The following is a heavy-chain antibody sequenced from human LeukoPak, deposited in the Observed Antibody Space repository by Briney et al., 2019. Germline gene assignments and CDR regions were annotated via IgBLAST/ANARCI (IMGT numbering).Heavy chain of an antibody. V-gene: IGHV1-18*01. J-gene: IGHJ3*02. CDR3: ARGGFGFGDLFDAFDI. Sequence: GASVTVSCKASGYTFTSYGISWVRQAPGQGLEWMGWISAYNGNTNYAQKLQGRVTMTTDTSTSTAYMELRSLRSDDTAVYYCARGGFGFGDLFDAFDIWGQGTMVTVSS. D-gene: IGHD3-10*01. CDR2: ISAYNGNT. CDR1: GYTFTSYG.